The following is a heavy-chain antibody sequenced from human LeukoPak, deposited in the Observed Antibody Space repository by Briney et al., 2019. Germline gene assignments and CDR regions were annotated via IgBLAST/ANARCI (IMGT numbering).Heavy chain of an antibody. CDR1: GGTFSTLD. CDR2: IIPLFGPA. D-gene: IGHD5-12*01. Sequence: SVKVSCKASGGTFSTLDISWLRQAPGHGLEWMGGIIPLFGPANYAQKFQDRVTIIADESTTTAYMELSSLRSEDTAVYYCARLGSGSDPGDFWGQGTLVTVST. V-gene: IGHV1-69*01. J-gene: IGHJ4*02. CDR3: ARLGSGSDPGDF.